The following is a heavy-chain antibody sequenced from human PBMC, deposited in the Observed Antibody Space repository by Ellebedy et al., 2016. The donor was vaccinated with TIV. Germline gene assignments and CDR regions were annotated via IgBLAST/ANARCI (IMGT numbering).Heavy chain of an antibody. CDR3: IRMGYDLGTVPDY. CDR2: IRSKSENYAT. J-gene: IGHJ4*02. V-gene: IGHV3-73*01. Sequence: PGGSLRLSCAASGFAFSGSAMHWVRQASGQGLEWIGRIRSKSENYATAYATSVRGRFTISRDDSADTAYLQMDSLKTEDTAVYYCIRMGYDLGTVPDYWGLGTLVTVSS. CDR1: GFAFSGSA. D-gene: IGHD5-12*01.